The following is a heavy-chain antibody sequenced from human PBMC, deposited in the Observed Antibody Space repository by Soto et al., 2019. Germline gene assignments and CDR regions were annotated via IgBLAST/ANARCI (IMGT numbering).Heavy chain of an antibody. J-gene: IGHJ4*02. D-gene: IGHD6-13*01. Sequence: ETLSLTCAVYGGSFSGYYWSWIRQPPGKGLEWIGEINHSGSTNYNPSLKSRVTISVDTSKNQFSLKLSSVTAADTAVYYCARGSSSWYGGLDYWGQGTLVTVSS. CDR1: GGSFSGYY. V-gene: IGHV4-34*01. CDR3: ARGSSSWYGGLDY. CDR2: INHSGST.